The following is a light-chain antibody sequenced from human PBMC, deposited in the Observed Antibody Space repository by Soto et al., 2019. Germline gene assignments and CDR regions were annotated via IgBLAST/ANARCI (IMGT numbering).Light chain of an antibody. V-gene: IGKV1-5*01. Sequence: DIQMTQSPSTLSASVGDRVTITCRASQSISSWLAWYQQKPGKAPKLLIYDASSLESGVPSRFSGSGSGTESTLTISSLQPDDFATYYCQQYNSYRGTFGQGTKVEIK. CDR2: DAS. CDR3: QQYNSYRGT. CDR1: QSISSW. J-gene: IGKJ1*01.